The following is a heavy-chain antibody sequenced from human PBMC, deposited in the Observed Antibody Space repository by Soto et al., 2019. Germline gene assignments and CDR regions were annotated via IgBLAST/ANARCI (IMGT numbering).Heavy chain of an antibody. D-gene: IGHD6-25*01. Sequence: SETLSLTCTVSGGSISSYYWSWIRQPPGKGLEWIGYIYYSGSDSGSTNYIPSLKSRATISVDTSKNQFSLKLTSVTAADTAVYFCTRGSGDYWGQGTLVTVSS. J-gene: IGHJ4*02. CDR3: TRGSGDY. CDR2: IYYSGSDSGST. V-gene: IGHV4-59*01. CDR1: GGSISSYY.